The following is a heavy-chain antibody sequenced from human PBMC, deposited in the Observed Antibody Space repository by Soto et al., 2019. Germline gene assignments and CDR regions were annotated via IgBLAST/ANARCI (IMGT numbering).Heavy chain of an antibody. CDR2: IDPIYSYT. CDR3: ASLLGYCSSTSCLNYYYYGMDV. Sequence: GEYLALSCKVSGYSLTSYLTRWVRQIPGKGVECMGRIDPIYSYTNDSPYFQVHVTISPEKSIRTAYLQWSSLKASDTAMYYCASLLGYCSSTSCLNYYYYGMDVWGQGPTVTVSS. V-gene: IGHV5-10-1*01. CDR1: GYSLTSYL. D-gene: IGHD2-2*01. J-gene: IGHJ6*02.